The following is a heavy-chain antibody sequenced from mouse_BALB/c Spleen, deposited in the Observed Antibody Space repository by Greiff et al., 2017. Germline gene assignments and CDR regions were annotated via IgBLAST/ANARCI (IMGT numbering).Heavy chain of an antibody. Sequence: EVQLQQSGAELVRPGALVKLSCKASGFNIKDYYMHWVKQRPEQGLEWIGWIDPENGNTIYDPKFQGKASITADTSSNTAYLQLSSLTSEDTAVYYCARLRDYDGFAYWGQGTLVTVSA. D-gene: IGHD2-4*01. CDR3: ARLRDYDGFAY. CDR1: GFNIKDYY. J-gene: IGHJ3*01. V-gene: IGHV14-1*02. CDR2: IDPENGNT.